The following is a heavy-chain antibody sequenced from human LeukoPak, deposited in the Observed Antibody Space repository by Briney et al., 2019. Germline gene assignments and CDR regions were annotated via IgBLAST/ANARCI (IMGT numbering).Heavy chain of an antibody. CDR3: ARRPITMIRGVPGWFDP. D-gene: IGHD3-10*01. Sequence: GESLQISCKGSGSSFTSYWIGWVRQLPGKGLEWMGIIYPRDSDTRYSPSFQGQVTVSADKSISTAYLQWSSLKASDTAIYYCARRPITMIRGVPGWFDPWGQGTLVTVSS. J-gene: IGHJ5*02. CDR2: IYPRDSDT. V-gene: IGHV5-51*01. CDR1: GSSFTSYW.